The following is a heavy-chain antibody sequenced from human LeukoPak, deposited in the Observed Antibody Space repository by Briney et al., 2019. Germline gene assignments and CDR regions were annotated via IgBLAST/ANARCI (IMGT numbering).Heavy chain of an antibody. CDR3: ASVRYCSSTSCYTGAFDI. CDR1: GGSISSGSYY. J-gene: IGHJ3*02. D-gene: IGHD2-2*02. V-gene: IGHV4-61*02. CDR2: IYTSGST. Sequence: SETLSLTCTVSGGSISSGSYYWSWIRQPAGKGLEWIGRIYTSGSTNYNPSLKRRVTISVDTSKNQFSLKLSSVTAADTAVYYCASVRYCSSTSCYTGAFDIWGQGTMVTVSS.